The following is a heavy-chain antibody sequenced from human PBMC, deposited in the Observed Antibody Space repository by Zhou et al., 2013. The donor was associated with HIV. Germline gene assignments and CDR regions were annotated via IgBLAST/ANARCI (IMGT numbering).Heavy chain of an antibody. Sequence: QVQLVQSGAEVRKPGASVKIACKASGYRFTGYYMHWVRQAPGVGFEWMGIINPSGSSTNYAQKFQGRVTMTRDMSTSTVYMELSSLRSEDTAVYYCARSMITFGGVINHLDYWGQGTLVTVSS. D-gene: IGHD3-16*02. CDR2: INPSGSST. CDR1: GYRFTGYY. CDR3: ARSMITFGGVINHLDY. V-gene: IGHV1-46*01. J-gene: IGHJ4*02.